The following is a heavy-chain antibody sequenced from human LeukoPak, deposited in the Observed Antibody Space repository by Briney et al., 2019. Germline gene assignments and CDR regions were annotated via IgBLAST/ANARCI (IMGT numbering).Heavy chain of an antibody. Sequence: ASVKVSCKASGYTFTGYYMHWVRQAPGQGLEWMGRINPNSGGTNYAQKFQGRVTMTRDTSISTAYMELSRLRSDDTAVYYCARTMDYDFWSGYNYWGQGTLVTVSS. D-gene: IGHD3-3*01. CDR1: GYTFTGYY. J-gene: IGHJ4*02. CDR3: ARTMDYDFWSGYNY. V-gene: IGHV1-2*06. CDR2: INPNSGGT.